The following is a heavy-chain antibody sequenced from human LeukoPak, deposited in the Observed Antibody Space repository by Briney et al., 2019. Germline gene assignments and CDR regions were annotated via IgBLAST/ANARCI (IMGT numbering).Heavy chain of an antibody. CDR1: GFTFSSYT. J-gene: IGHJ3*02. V-gene: IGHV3-21*01. Sequence: GGSLRLSCAASGFTFSSYTMNWVRQAPGQGLEWVSSVNSASSYIYYADSLKGRFTISRDNAQNSLYLQMNSLRAEATAVYYCARDLVRRIPFDIWGQGTMVTVSS. CDR2: VNSASSYI. CDR3: ARDLVRRIPFDI.